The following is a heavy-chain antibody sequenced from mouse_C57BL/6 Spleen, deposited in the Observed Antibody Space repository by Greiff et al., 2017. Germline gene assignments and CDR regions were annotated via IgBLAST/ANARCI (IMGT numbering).Heavy chain of an antibody. D-gene: IGHD2-2*01. V-gene: IGHV1-61*01. CDR1: GYTFTSYW. CDR3: ARGVTGGLDY. Sequence: VQLQESGAELVRPGSSVKLSCKASGYTFTSYWMDWVKQRPGQGLEWIGNIYPSDSETHYNQKFKDKATLTVDKSSSTAYMQLSSLTSEDSAVYYCARGVTGGLDYWGQGTTLTVSS. CDR2: IYPSDSET. J-gene: IGHJ2*01.